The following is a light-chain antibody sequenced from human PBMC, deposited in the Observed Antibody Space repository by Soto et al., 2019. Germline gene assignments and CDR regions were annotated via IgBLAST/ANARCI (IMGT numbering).Light chain of an antibody. Sequence: EIVLTQCRATLSLSPGERATLSCRASQSVGSYFAWYQQKPGQAPRLLIYDAFSRATGIPARFSGSGSGTDFTLTISSLEPEDFAVYFCQQRSSWPLTFGGGTKVDIK. CDR3: QQRSSWPLT. J-gene: IGKJ4*01. CDR1: QSVGSY. V-gene: IGKV3-11*01. CDR2: DAF.